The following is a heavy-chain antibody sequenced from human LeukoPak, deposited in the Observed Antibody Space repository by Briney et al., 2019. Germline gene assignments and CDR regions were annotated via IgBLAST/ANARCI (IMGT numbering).Heavy chain of an antibody. V-gene: IGHV4-59*01. Sequence: KPSETLSLTCTVSGGSIRSYYWSWIRQPPGKGLEWIGYIYYSGSTNYNPSLKSRVTISVDTSKNQFSLKLSSVTAADTAVYYCARAHREMATIVYYYYYMDVWGKGTTVTVSS. CDR2: IYYSGST. CDR3: ARAHREMATIVYYYYYMDV. J-gene: IGHJ6*03. D-gene: IGHD5-24*01. CDR1: GGSIRSYY.